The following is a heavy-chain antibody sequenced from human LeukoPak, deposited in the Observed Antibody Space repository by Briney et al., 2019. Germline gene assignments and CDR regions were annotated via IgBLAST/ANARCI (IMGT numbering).Heavy chain of an antibody. CDR3: ARDWRGYSYGNFDY. D-gene: IGHD5-18*01. CDR1: GYTFTSYG. J-gene: IGHJ4*02. V-gene: IGHV1-18*04. Sequence: ASVKVSCKASGYTFTSYGISWVRRAPGQGLEWMGWISAYNGNTNYAQKLQGRVTMTTDTSTSTAYMELRSLRSDDTAVYYCARDWRGYSYGNFDYWGQGTLVTVSS. CDR2: ISAYNGNT.